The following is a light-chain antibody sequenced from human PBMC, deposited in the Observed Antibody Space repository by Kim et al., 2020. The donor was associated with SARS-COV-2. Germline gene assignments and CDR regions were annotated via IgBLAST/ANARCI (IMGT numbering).Light chain of an antibody. CDR1: QTVLYTSNNNNY. CDR2: WAS. Sequence: DIVMTQSPYSLALSLGERATINCKSSQTVLYTSNNNNYLAWFQQKPGQPPKLLIYWASTRESGVPDRFRGTGSGTDFTLTISSVQAEDVAVYYCQQYYTTPITFGQGTRLEIK. CDR3: QQYYTTPIT. V-gene: IGKV4-1*01. J-gene: IGKJ5*01.